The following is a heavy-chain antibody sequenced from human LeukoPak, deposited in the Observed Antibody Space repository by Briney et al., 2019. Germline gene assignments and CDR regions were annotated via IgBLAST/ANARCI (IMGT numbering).Heavy chain of an antibody. D-gene: IGHD2-2*01. CDR3: ARANFLYCSSSTCLFDY. V-gene: IGHV1-2*02. CDR1: GYTFTDYY. CDR2: INPNDGDT. J-gene: IGHJ4*02. Sequence: ASVKVSCKASGYTFTDYYMHWVRQAPGQGFEWMGWINPNDGDTNYQGRVTMTRDTSISTAHMGVSRLRSDDTAVYYCARANFLYCSSSTCLFDYWGQGTLVTVSS.